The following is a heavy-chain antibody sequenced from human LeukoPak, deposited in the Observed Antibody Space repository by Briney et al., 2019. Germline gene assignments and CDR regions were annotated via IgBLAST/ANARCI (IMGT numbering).Heavy chain of an antibody. CDR3: ARVWGRGDSYVDY. V-gene: IGHV4-61*01. J-gene: IGHJ4*02. D-gene: IGHD5-18*01. Sequence: PPETLPLTCTVSGGSVSSGSYYWSWIRQPPGKGLEWIGYIYYSGSTNYNPSLKSRVTISVDTSKNQFSLKLSSVTAADTAVYYCARVWGRGDSYVDYWGQGTLGTVSS. CDR1: GGSVSSGSYY. CDR2: IYYSGST.